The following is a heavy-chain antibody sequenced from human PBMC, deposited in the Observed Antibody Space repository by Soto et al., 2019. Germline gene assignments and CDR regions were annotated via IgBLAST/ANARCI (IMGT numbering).Heavy chain of an antibody. D-gene: IGHD6-19*01. J-gene: IGHJ4*02. CDR2: IIPIFGTA. Sequence: ASVKVSCKASRYTFTSYGMSWVRQAPGQGLEWMGGIIPIFGTANYAQKFQGRVTITADESTSTAYMELSSLRSEDTAVYYCARSPGWAVAGASDYWGQGTLVTVSS. V-gene: IGHV1-69*13. CDR3: ARSPGWAVAGASDY. CDR1: RYTFTSYG.